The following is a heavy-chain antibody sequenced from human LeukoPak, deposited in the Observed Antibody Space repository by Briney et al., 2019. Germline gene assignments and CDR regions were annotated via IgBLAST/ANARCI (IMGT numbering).Heavy chain of an antibody. D-gene: IGHD1-7*01. CDR1: GFSFSGYW. CDR3: ARGGWGTAIDY. CDR2: VNNDGSGT. V-gene: IGHV3-74*01. J-gene: IGHJ4*02. Sequence: PGGSLRISCAASGFSFSGYWMHWVRQAPGKGLVWVSHVNNDGSGTTYADSVKGRFTISRDNAKNTVDLQMNSLRAEDTAVYYCARGGWGTAIDYLGQGTLVTVSS.